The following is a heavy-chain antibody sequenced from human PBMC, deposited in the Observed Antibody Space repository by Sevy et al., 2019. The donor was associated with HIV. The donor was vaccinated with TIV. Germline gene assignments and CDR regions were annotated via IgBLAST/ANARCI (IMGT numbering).Heavy chain of an antibody. CDR3: AHRGLPWPSGYSYGYGYFDY. D-gene: IGHD5-18*01. J-gene: IGHJ4*02. CDR1: GFSLSTSGVG. V-gene: IGHV2-5*01. CDR2: IYWNDDK. Sequence: SGPTLVNPTQTLTLTCTFSGFSLSTSGVGVGWIRQPPGKALEWLALIYWNDDKRYSPSLKSRLTITKDTSKNQVVLTMTNMDPVDTATYYCAHRGLPWPSGYSYGYGYFDYWGQGTLVTVSS.